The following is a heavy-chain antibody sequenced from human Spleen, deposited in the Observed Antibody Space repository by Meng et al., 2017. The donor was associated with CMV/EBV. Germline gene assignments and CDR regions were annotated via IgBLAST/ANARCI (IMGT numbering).Heavy chain of an antibody. CDR1: GFTFSNYG. J-gene: IGHJ4*02. CDR3: AKVGTRGLVPAASYLDY. V-gene: IGHV3-33*06. D-gene: IGHD2-2*01. CDR2: TWYDGSSK. Sequence: GESLKTSCAASGFTFSNYGMHWVRQAPGKGLEWVAVTWYDGSSKNYADSVKGRFTISRDNSKNKLYLQMNSLRAEDTAVYYCAKVGTRGLVPAASYLDYWGQGTLVTVSS.